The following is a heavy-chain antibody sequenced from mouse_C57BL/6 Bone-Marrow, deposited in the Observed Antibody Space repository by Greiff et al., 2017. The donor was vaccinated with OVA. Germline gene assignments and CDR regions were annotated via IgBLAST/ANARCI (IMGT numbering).Heavy chain of an antibody. CDR3: AREDGYYPWYIEV. V-gene: IGHV1-81*01. J-gene: IGHJ1*03. D-gene: IGHD2-3*01. CDR2: IYPRSGNT. CDR1: GYTFTSYG. Sequence: VKLMESGAELARPGASVKLSCKASGYTFTSYGISWVKQRTGQGLEWIGEIYPRSGNTYYNEKFKGKATLTADKSSSTAYMELRSLTSEDSAVYFCAREDGYYPWYIEVCGTGTTVTVSS.